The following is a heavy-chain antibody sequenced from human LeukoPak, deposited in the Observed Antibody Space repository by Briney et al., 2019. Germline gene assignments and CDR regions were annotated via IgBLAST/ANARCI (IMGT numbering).Heavy chain of an antibody. CDR1: GGSISSYY. D-gene: IGHD6-19*01. V-gene: IGHV4-59*01. Sequence: SETLSLTCTVSGGSISSYYWSWIRQPPGKGLEWIGYIYYSGSTNYNPSLKSRVTISVDTSKNQFSLKLSSVTAAGTAVYYCARDWRPGIAVAGTGYYYGMDVWGQGTTVTVSS. CDR2: IYYSGST. CDR3: ARDWRPGIAVAGTGYYYGMDV. J-gene: IGHJ6*02.